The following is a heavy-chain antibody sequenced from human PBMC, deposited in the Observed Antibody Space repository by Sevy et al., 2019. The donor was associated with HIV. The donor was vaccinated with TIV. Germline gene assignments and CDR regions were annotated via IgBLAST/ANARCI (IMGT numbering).Heavy chain of an antibody. CDR1: GFTVTNNY. CDR2: SYSDDSR. V-gene: IGHV3-53*01. CDR3: ARLHLYIPAARAMDV. D-gene: IGHD6-6*01. Sequence: GGYLRLSCAASGFTVTNNYISWVRQAPGKGLDWVALSYSDDSRYFAESVRGRFTISRDSLKNTLYLQMNSLRAEESAVYYCARLHLYIPAARAMDVWGQGTLVSVSS. J-gene: IGHJ6*02.